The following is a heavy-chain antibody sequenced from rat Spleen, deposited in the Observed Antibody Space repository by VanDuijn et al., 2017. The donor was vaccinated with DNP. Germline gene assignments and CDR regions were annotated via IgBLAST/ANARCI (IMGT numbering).Heavy chain of an antibody. CDR3: ARAYGSPWYFDY. CDR1: GFTFSTYY. Sequence: EVHLVESGGGLVQPGRSLKLSCAASGFTFSTYYMAWVRQAPKKGLEWVAAISPSGFRTYYLDSVKGRFTVSRDNAKSNLYLQMNSLKSDDTATYYCARAYGSPWYFDYWGQGVMVTVSS. D-gene: IGHD1-3*01. CDR2: ISPSGFRT. V-gene: IGHV5-25*01. J-gene: IGHJ2*01.